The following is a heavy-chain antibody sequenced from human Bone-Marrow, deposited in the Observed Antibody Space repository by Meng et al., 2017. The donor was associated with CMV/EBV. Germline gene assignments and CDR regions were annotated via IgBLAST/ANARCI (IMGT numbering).Heavy chain of an antibody. CDR2: INPNSGGT. Sequence: ASVKVSCKASGHTFTGYYMHWVRQAPGQGLEWMGWINPNSGGTNYAQKFQGRVTMTRDTSISTAYMELSRLRSDDTAVYYCARDEEMGPAAQNYYGMDVWGQGTTVTVSS. CDR1: GHTFTGYY. D-gene: IGHD2-2*01. CDR3: ARDEEMGPAAQNYYGMDV. J-gene: IGHJ6*02. V-gene: IGHV1-2*02.